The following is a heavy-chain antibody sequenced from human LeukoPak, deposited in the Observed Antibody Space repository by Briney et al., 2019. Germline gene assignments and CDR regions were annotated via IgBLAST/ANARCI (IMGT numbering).Heavy chain of an antibody. D-gene: IGHD3-22*01. CDR3: AKVIAYSFYYDSSGLRDY. CDR1: GFTFSSYE. V-gene: IGHV3-48*03. J-gene: IGHJ4*02. CDR2: ISSSGSTI. Sequence: PGGSLRLSCAASGFTFSSYEMNWVRQAPGKGLEWVSYISSSGSTIYYADSVKGRFTISRDYSKNTLYLQMNSLRAEDTAIYYCAKVIAYSFYYDSSGLRDYWGQGTLVTVSS.